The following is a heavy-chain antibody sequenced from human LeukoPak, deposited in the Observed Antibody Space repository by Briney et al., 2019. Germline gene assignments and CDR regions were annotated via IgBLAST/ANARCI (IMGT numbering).Heavy chain of an antibody. CDR1: GFTFDDYG. J-gene: IGHJ3*02. CDR3: ARAWGYYDSSGYYLAHLTDAFDI. V-gene: IGHV3-20*04. D-gene: IGHD3-22*01. CDR2: INWNGGST. Sequence: GGSLRLSCAASGFTFDDYGMSWVRQAPGKGLEWVSGINWNGGSTGYADSVKGRFTISRDNAKNSLYLQMNSLRAEDTAVYYCARAWGYYDSSGYYLAHLTDAFDIWGQGTMVTVSS.